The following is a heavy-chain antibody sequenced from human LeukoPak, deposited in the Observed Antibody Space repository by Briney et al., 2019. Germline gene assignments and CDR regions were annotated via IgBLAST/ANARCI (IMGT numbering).Heavy chain of an antibody. CDR1: GFTFSNYW. D-gene: IGHD2-2*01. CDR2: INEDGSRT. J-gene: IGHJ4*02. Sequence: GGSLRLSCAGSGFTFSNYWVHWVRQAPGKGLVWVSRINEDGSRTDYADFVKGRFTISRDNAKNSLYLQMDSLRAEDTAVYYCARDDCTGSSCYSRLVDYWGQGTLVTVSS. V-gene: IGHV3-74*01. CDR3: ARDDCTGSSCYSRLVDY.